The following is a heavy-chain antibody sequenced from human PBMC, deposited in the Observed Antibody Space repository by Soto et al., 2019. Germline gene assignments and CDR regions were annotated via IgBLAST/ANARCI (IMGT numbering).Heavy chain of an antibody. CDR3: AHSLYDYVWGTNWFDP. CDR2: IYWDDDK. Sequence: QITLKESGPTLVKPTQTLTLTCTFSGFSLSTSGVGVGWIRQPPGKALEWLALIYWDDDKRYSPSLKSRLTIPKDTSKIQGVLTMTNMDPVDTATYYCAHSLYDYVWGTNWFDPWGQGTLVTVSS. D-gene: IGHD3-16*01. V-gene: IGHV2-5*02. J-gene: IGHJ5*02. CDR1: GFSLSTSGVG.